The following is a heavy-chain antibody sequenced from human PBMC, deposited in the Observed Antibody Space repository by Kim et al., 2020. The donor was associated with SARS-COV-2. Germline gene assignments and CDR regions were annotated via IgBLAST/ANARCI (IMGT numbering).Heavy chain of an antibody. CDR3: ARVGRSGWTDDY. V-gene: IGHV3-48*02. Sequence: GGSLRLSCAASGFAFSTYSINWVRQAPGKGLEWLSYISSSSSTIYYADSVRGRFTISRDNAENSVYLQMNSLGDEDTAVYYCARVGRSGWTDDYWRQGPLVTVSS. CDR1: GFAFSTYS. CDR2: ISSSSSTI. D-gene: IGHD6-19*01. J-gene: IGHJ4*02.